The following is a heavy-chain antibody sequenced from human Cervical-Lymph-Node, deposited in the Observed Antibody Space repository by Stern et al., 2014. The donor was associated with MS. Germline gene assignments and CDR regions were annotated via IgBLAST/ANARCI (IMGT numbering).Heavy chain of an antibody. CDR3: AKDLGRGVVVVPLYGLDV. J-gene: IGHJ6*02. V-gene: IGHV3-23*04. D-gene: IGHD2-2*01. CDR1: GFTFSTYA. Sequence: EVQLVESGGCLVQPGGSLRLSCAASGFTFSTYAFSWVRQAPGKGLEWVSSISDSGVYTYYADSVKGRFTISRDNSKSMLYLEMQSLRAEDTAVYHCAKDLGRGVVVVPLYGLDVWGQGTTVTVSS. CDR2: ISDSGVYT.